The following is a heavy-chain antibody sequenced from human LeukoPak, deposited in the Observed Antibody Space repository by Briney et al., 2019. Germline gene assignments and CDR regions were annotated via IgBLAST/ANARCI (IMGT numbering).Heavy chain of an antibody. CDR2: ISYDGSNK. CDR3: ARDEGYCSRTSCCGASKGMDV. Sequence: GGSLRLSCAASGFTFSGYPIHWVRQAPGKGLEWVAVISYDGSNKYYADSVKGRFTISRDNSKNTLYLQMNSLRAEDTAVYHCARDEGYCSRTSCCGASKGMDVWGQGTAVIVSS. CDR1: GFTFSGYP. V-gene: IGHV3-30-3*01. J-gene: IGHJ6*02. D-gene: IGHD2-2*01.